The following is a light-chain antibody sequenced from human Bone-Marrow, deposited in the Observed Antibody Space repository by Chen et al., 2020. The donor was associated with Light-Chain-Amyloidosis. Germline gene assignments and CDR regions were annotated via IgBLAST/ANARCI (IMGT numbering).Light chain of an antibody. V-gene: IGKV3-20*01. J-gene: IGKJ4*01. CDR1: QTISSNY. CDR3: QQYGTSPLT. Sequence: EIVLTQSPGTLSLSPGEGANLSCRASQTISSNYLTWYQQKFGQAPRLLIYGSSSRATGIPDRFTDRGSGTDFTLTINRLEPEDFAIYYCQQYGTSPLTFGGGTKVEIK. CDR2: GSS.